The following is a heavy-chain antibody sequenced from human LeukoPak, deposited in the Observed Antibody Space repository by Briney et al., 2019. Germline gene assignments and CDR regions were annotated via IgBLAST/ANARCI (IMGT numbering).Heavy chain of an antibody. D-gene: IGHD3-10*02. CDR2: ISGSGDST. CDR3: AELGITMIGGV. J-gene: IGHJ6*04. CDR1: GFTFNSYA. Sequence: GGSLRLSCAASGFTFNSYAMTWVRQAPAKGLEWVSAISGSGDSTYYADSVKGRFTISRDNAKNSLYLQMNSLRAEDTAVYYCAELGITMIGGVWGKGTTVTISS. V-gene: IGHV3-23*01.